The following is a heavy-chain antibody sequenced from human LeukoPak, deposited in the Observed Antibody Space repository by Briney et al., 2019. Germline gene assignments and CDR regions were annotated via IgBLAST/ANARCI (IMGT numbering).Heavy chain of an antibody. CDR2: ISYDGSNK. Sequence: PGGSLRLSCAASGFTFSSYGMHWVRQAPGKGLEWVAVISYDGSNKYYADSVKGRFTISRDNSKNTLYLQMNGLRAEDTAVYYCAKDKSPNYDSSGYWVHWGQGTLVTVSS. CDR1: GFTFSSYG. D-gene: IGHD3-22*01. CDR3: AKDKSPNYDSSGYWVH. J-gene: IGHJ4*02. V-gene: IGHV3-30*18.